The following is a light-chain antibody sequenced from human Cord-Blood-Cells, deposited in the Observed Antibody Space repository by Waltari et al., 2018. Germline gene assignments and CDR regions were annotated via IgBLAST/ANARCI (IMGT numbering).Light chain of an antibody. CDR2: AVS. V-gene: IGLV2-14*01. J-gene: IGLJ2*01. CDR3: SSYTSSSTPVV. CDR1: SRDVGGYNY. Sequence: QSALTQPASVSGSPGQSITISCPGTSRDVGGYNYVSWYQQHPGKAPKLMIYAVSKRPSGVSNRFSGSKSGNTASLTISGLQAEDEADYYCSSYTSSSTPVVFGGGTKLTVL.